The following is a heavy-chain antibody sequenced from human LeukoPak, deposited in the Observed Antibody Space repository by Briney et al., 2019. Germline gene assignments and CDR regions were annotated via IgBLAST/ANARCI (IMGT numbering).Heavy chain of an antibody. D-gene: IGHD3-10*02. CDR2: IKQDGSEK. CDR3: ASNVRGVIDMYFDY. J-gene: IGHJ4*02. V-gene: IGHV3-7*01. Sequence: GGSLRLSCAASGFTFSSHAMNWVRQAPGKGLEWVANIKQDGSEKYYVDSVKGRFTISRDNAKNSLYLQMNSLRAEDTAVYYRASNVRGVIDMYFDYWGQGTLVTVSS. CDR1: GFTFSSHA.